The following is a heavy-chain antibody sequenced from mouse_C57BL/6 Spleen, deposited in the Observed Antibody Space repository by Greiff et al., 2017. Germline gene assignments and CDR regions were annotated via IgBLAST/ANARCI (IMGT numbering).Heavy chain of an antibody. CDR2: IDPENGDT. V-gene: IGHV14-4*01. D-gene: IGHD1-1*01. J-gene: IGHJ2*01. CDR3: TTEVLRY. Sequence: EVQLQQSGAELVRPGASVKLSCTASGFNIKDDYMHWVKQRPEQGLEWIGWIDPENGDTEYASKFQGKATITADTSSNTAYLQLSSLTSEDTAVYYCTTEVLRYWGQGTTLTVSS. CDR1: GFNIKDDY.